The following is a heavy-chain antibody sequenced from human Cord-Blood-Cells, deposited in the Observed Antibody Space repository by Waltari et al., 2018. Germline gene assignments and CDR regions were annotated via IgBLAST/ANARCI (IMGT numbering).Heavy chain of an antibody. CDR2: IIPIFGTA. Sequence: QVQLVQSGAEVKKPGSSVKVSCKASGGTFSSYAISWVRPAPGPGLEWMGGIIPIFGTANYEQKFQGRVTITADESTSKAYMELSSLRSEDTAVYYCAREPYDYVWGSYRGFDPWGQGTLVTVSS. CDR1: GGTFSSYA. D-gene: IGHD3-16*02. V-gene: IGHV1-69*01. CDR3: AREPYDYVWGSYRGFDP. J-gene: IGHJ5*02.